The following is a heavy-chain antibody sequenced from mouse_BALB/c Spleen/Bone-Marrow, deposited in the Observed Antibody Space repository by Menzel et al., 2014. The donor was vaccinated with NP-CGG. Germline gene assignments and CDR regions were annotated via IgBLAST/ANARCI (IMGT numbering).Heavy chain of an antibody. Sequence: EVQLQQSGAELVKPGASVKLSCTASGFNIKDIYMNWVKQRPEQGLEWIGRIEPVNGNTKYDPKFQGKATITTDTSSNTAYLQLSSLTSEDTAVYYCAIGKGIYLGFAYWGQGTLVTVSA. CDR3: AIGKGIYLGFAY. D-gene: IGHD2-1*01. CDR2: IEPVNGNT. V-gene: IGHV14-3*02. CDR1: GFNIKDIY. J-gene: IGHJ3*01.